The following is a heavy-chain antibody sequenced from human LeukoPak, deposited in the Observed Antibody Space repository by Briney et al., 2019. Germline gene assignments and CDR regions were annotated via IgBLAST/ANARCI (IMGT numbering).Heavy chain of an antibody. CDR1: GFTFSSYE. J-gene: IGHJ4*02. D-gene: IGHD4-23*01. CDR3: ARDYGGSSPFDY. Sequence: GGSLRLSCAASGFTFSSYEMHWVRQAPGKGLEWVSYISTSGSTIYYADSVKGRFTISRDNTKNSLYLQMNSLRAEDTAVYYCARDYGGSSPFDYWGQGTLVTVSS. CDR2: ISTSGSTI. V-gene: IGHV3-48*03.